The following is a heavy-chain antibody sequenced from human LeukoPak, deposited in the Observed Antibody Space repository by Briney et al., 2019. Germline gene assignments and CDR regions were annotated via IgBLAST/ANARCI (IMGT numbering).Heavy chain of an antibody. CDR1: GYTFTTYD. CDR2: MNPNSGNT. Sequence: ASVKVSCKASGYTFTTYDITWVRQATGQGLEWMGWMNPNSGNTAYAQKFQGRVTMTRDTSISTAYMELSRLRSDDTAVYYCARTGGYSYGSRYYYMDVWGKGTTVTVSS. CDR3: ARTGGYSYGSRYYYMDV. J-gene: IGHJ6*03. D-gene: IGHD5-18*01. V-gene: IGHV1-8*02.